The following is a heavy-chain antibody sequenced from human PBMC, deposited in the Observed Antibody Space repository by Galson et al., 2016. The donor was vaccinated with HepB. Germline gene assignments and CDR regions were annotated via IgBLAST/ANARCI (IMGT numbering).Heavy chain of an antibody. CDR1: GFIFSDYA. CDR2: VRGNGLST. Sequence: SLRLSCAASGFIFSDYAMHWVRQTPGKGLEYVSGVRGNGLSTSYTGSVKGRFTIPRDNSKNTLYLQMSSLISEDTAVYFCLKGFYGVTGTVHFDHWGQGTPVTVSS. CDR3: LKGFYGVTGTVHFDH. V-gene: IGHV3-64D*06. D-gene: IGHD1-1*01. J-gene: IGHJ4*02.